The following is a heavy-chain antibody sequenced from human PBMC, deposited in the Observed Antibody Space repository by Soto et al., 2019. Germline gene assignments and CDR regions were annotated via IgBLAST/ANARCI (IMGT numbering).Heavy chain of an antibody. Sequence: SETLSLTCAVSGGSISSSNWWSWVRQPPGKGLEWIGEIYHSGSTDYNPSLKSRVTISVDKSKNQFSLKVNSVTAADTAVYYYARGIGYSSSWYSTYGLDVWGQGTTVTVSS. D-gene: IGHD6-13*01. CDR1: GGSISSSNW. CDR2: IYHSGST. J-gene: IGHJ6*02. CDR3: ARGIGYSSSWYSTYGLDV. V-gene: IGHV4-4*02.